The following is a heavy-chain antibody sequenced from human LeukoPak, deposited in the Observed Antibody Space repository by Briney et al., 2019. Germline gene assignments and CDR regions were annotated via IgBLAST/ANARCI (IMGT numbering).Heavy chain of an antibody. CDR1: GGSISSYY. J-gene: IGHJ4*02. CDR2: IYYSGST. V-gene: IGHV4-59*01. CDR3: ARGGGYYYFDY. Sequence: SETLSLTCTVSGGSISSYYWSWIRQPPGKGLEWIGYIYYSGSTNYNPSLKSRVTISVDTSKNQFSLKLSSVTAADTAVYYCARGGGYYYFDYWGQGTPVTVSS. D-gene: IGHD2-21*01.